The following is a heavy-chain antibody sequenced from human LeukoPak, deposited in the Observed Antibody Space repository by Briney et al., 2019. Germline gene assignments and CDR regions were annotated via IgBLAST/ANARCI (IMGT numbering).Heavy chain of an antibody. V-gene: IGHV3-23*01. CDR1: GFTFRNHA. CDR3: AKETQAVGGTRDY. D-gene: IGHD6-19*01. CDR2: IGGDGRGT. Sequence: PGGSLRLSCAASGFTFRNHAMTWVRQAPGKGLEWVSAIGGDGRGTDYADSVKGRFTISRDNSKNTLYLHMNSLRAEDTAKYYCAKETQAVGGTRDYWGQGTLVTVSS. J-gene: IGHJ4*02.